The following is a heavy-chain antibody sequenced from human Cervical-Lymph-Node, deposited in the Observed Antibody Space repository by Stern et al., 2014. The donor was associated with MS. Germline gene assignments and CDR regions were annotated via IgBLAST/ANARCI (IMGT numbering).Heavy chain of an antibody. V-gene: IGHV4-31*03. D-gene: IGHD3-10*01. J-gene: IGHJ5*02. Sequence: VQLQESGPGLVKPSQTLSLTCTVSGGSISSGGYYWSWIRQHPGKGLEWIGYIYYSGSTYYNPSLKSRVTISVDTSKNQFSLKLSSVTAADTAVYYCARNNVLLWFGEGNWFDPWGQGTLVTVSS. CDR3: ARNNVLLWFGEGNWFDP. CDR1: GGSISSGGYY. CDR2: IYYSGST.